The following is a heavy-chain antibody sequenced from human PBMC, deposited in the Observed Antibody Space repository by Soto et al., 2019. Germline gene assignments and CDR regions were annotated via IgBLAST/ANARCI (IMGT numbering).Heavy chain of an antibody. Sequence: SETLSLTCTVSGGSISSYYWSWIRQPPGKGLEWIGYIYYSGSTNYNPSLESRVTISVDTSKNQFSLKLSSVTAADTAVYYCARIPDYYGSGSYWWFDPWGQGTLVTVSS. V-gene: IGHV4-59*08. D-gene: IGHD3-10*01. J-gene: IGHJ5*02. CDR3: ARIPDYYGSGSYWWFDP. CDR2: IYYSGST. CDR1: GGSISSYY.